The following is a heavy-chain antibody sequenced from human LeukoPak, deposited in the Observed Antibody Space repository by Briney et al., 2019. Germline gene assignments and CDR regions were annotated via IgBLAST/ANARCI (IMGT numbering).Heavy chain of an antibody. CDR3: ARDGDYYGSGIHGFDP. Sequence: SETLSLTCTVSGYSISSGYYWGWIRQPPGKGLEWIGRIYHSGSTYYNPSLKSRVTISVDTSKNQFSLKLSSVTAADTAVYYCARDGDYYGSGIHGFDPWGQGTLVTVSS. CDR1: GYSISSGYY. J-gene: IGHJ5*02. V-gene: IGHV4-38-2*02. D-gene: IGHD3-10*01. CDR2: IYHSGST.